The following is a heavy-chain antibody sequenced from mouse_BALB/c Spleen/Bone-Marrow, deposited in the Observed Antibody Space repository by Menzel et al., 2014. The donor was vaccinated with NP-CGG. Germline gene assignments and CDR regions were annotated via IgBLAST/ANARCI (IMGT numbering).Heavy chain of an antibody. J-gene: IGHJ4*01. D-gene: IGHD2-4*01. CDR1: GFSLTFYG. Sequence: QVQLQQSGPGLVQPSQSLSITCTVSGFSLTFYGIHWVRQSPGKGLEWLRVIWSGGSTDYNAAFISRLSISKDNSKSXVFFKMNSLQANDTAIYYCARNVIKRGAMDYWGQGTSVTVSS. CDR3: ARNVIKRGAMDY. V-gene: IGHV2-2*02. CDR2: IWSGGST.